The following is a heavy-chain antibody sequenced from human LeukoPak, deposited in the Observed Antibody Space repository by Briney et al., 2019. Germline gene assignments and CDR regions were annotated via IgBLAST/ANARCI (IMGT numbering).Heavy chain of an antibody. CDR2: ISSSSSTI. V-gene: IGHV3-48*01. CDR3: ARVSGTYYDFWSGSQPQYFQH. CDR1: GFTFSSYS. J-gene: IGHJ1*01. D-gene: IGHD3-3*01. Sequence: GGSLRLSCAASGFTFSSYSMNWVRQAPGKGLEWVSYISSSSSTIYYADSVKGRFTISRDNAKNSLYLRMNSLRAEDTAVYYCARVSGTYYDFWSGSQPQYFQHWGQGTLVTVSS.